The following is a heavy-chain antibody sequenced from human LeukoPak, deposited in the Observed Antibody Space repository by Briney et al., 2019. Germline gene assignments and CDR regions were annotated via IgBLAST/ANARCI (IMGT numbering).Heavy chain of an antibody. V-gene: IGHV3-21*01. J-gene: IGHJ4*02. CDR1: GFTFSSYS. D-gene: IGHD4-11*01. Sequence: GGSLRPSCAASGFTFSSYSMNWVRQAPGKGLEWVSSISSSISYIYYADSVKGRFTISRDNAKSSLYLQMNSLRAEDTAVYYCARARGYSNYFSFDYWGQGTLVTVSS. CDR2: ISSSISYI. CDR3: ARARGYSNYFSFDY.